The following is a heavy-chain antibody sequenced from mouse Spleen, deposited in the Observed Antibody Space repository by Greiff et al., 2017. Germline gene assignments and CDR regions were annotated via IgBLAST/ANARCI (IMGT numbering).Heavy chain of an antibody. J-gene: IGHJ1*03. D-gene: IGHD1-1*01. CDR1: GFTFSDYY. V-gene: IGHV5-16*01. Sequence: EVKLVESEGGLVQPGSSMKLSCTASGFTFSDYYMAWVRQVPEKGLEWVANINYDGSSTYYLDSLKSRFIISRDNAKNILYLQMSSLKSEDTATYYCARATTTVVYWYFDVWGTGTTVTVSS. CDR3: ARATTTVVYWYFDV. CDR2: INYDGSST.